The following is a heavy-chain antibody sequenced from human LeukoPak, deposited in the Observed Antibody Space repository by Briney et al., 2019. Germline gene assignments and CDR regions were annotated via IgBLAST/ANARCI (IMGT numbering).Heavy chain of an antibody. CDR2: IYHSGST. Sequence: PSETLSLTCAVSGGSISSSNWWSWVRQPPGKGLEWIGEIYHSGSTNYNPSLKSRVTISVDKSKNQLSLKLSSVTAADTAVYYCARGYCSSTSCYGMDVWGQGTTVTVSS. J-gene: IGHJ6*02. CDR1: GGSISSSNW. CDR3: ARGYCSSTSCYGMDV. V-gene: IGHV4-4*02. D-gene: IGHD2-2*01.